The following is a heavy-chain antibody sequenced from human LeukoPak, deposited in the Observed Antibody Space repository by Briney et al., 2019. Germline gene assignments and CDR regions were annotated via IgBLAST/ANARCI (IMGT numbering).Heavy chain of an antibody. D-gene: IGHD1-1*01. CDR2: IYSGGST. CDR3: AKGRGRQLYYYYYMDV. V-gene: IGHV3-53*01. J-gene: IGHJ6*03. CDR1: GFTVSSNY. Sequence: GGSLRLSCAASGFTVSSNYMSWVRQAPGKGLEWVSVIYSGGSTYYADPVKGRFTISRDNSKNTLYLQMNSLRAEDTAVYYCAKGRGRQLYYYYYMDVWGKGTTVTISS.